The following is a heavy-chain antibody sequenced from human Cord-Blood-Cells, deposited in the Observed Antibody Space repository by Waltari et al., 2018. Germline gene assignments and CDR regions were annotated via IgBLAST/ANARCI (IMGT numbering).Heavy chain of an antibody. J-gene: IGHJ4*02. D-gene: IGHD3-22*01. CDR1: GGSFSGYY. CDR2: INHRGST. V-gene: IGHV4-34*01. CDR3: ARHVPDYYDSSGYYLDY. Sequence: QVRLQQWGAGLLKPSETLSLTCAVYGGSFSGYYWSWIRQPPGKGLEWIGEINHRGSTNYNPSLKSRVTISVDTSKNQFSLKLSSVTAADTAVYYCARHVPDYYDSSGYYLDYWGQGTLVTVSS.